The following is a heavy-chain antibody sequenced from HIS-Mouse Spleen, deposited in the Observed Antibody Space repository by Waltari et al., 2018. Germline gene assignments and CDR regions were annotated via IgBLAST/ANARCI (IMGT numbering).Heavy chain of an antibody. Sequence: QLQLQESGPGLVKPSETLSLTCTVSGGSISSSSYYWGWIRQPPGKGLEWIGSIYYSGSTEYNPSLKSRVTISVDTAKNQFSLKLSSVTAADKAVYYCARESPYSSSWYDWYFDLWGRGTLVTVSS. D-gene: IGHD6-13*01. CDR2: IYYSGST. CDR3: ARESPYSSSWYDWYFDL. CDR1: GGSISSSSYY. J-gene: IGHJ2*01. V-gene: IGHV4-39*07.